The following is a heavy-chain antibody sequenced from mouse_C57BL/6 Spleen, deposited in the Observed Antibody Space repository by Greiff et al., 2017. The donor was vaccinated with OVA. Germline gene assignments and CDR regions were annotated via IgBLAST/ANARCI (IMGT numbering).Heavy chain of an antibody. CDR1: GFTFSSYA. D-gene: IGHD1-1*01. CDR3: ARDSYYYGNRYYFDY. CDR2: ISDGGSYT. V-gene: IGHV5-4*01. J-gene: IGHJ2*01. Sequence: EVKLMESGGGLVKPGGSLKLSCAASGFTFSSYAMSWVRQTPEKRLEWVATISDGGSYTYYPDNVKGRFTISRDNAKNNLYLQMSHLKSEDTAMYYCARDSYYYGNRYYFDYWGQGTTLTVSS.